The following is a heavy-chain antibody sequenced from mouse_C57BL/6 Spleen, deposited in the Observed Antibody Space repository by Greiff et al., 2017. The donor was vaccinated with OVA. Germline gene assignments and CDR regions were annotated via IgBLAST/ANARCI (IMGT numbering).Heavy chain of an antibody. Sequence: EVMLVESGGGLVKPGGSLKLSCAASGFTFSSYAMSWVRQTPEKRLEWVATISDGGSYTYYPDNVKGRFTISRDNAKNNLYLQMSHLKSEDTAMYYCARDRGNDVLPSYWYFDVWGTGTTVTVSS. V-gene: IGHV5-4*01. CDR3: ARDRGNDVLPSYWYFDV. CDR2: ISDGGSYT. CDR1: GFTFSSYA. J-gene: IGHJ1*03. D-gene: IGHD2-10*02.